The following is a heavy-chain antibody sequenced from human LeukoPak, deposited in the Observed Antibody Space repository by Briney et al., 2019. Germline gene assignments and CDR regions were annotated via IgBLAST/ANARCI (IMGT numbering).Heavy chain of an antibody. J-gene: IGHJ4*02. V-gene: IGHV3-23*01. CDR1: GYTFSGYA. D-gene: IGHD3-3*01. CDR2: ISGSGGRT. CDR3: AKDWAAYYDFWSESPFDY. Sequence: GGSLRLSCAASGYTFSGYAMSWVRQAPGKGLEWVSAISGSGGRTYYADSVKGRFTISRHNSKNTLYLQMNSLRAEDTAVNCFAKDWAAYYDFWSESPFDYWGQGTLVTVSS.